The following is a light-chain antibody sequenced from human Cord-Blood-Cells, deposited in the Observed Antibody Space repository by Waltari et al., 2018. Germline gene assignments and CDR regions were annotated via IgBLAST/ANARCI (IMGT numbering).Light chain of an antibody. J-gene: IGLJ3*02. CDR1: SSDVGGYNY. Sequence: QSALTQPASVSGSPGQSITISCTGTSSDVGGYNYVSWYQQHPGKAPKLMIYDVSKRPSGVSNSFSGSKSGNTASLTISGLQAEDEADYYCSSYTSSSTFVFGGGTKLTVL. V-gene: IGLV2-14*01. CDR2: DVS. CDR3: SSYTSSSTFV.